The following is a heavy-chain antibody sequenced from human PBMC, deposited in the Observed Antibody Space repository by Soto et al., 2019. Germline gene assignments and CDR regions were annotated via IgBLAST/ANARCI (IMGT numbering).Heavy chain of an antibody. D-gene: IGHD6-6*01. CDR2: INQDESES. CDR1: GFSFKTFW. V-gene: IGHV3-7*01. Sequence: EMQLVESGGGSVQPGESLRLSCAASGFSFKTFWMSWVRQAPGKGLEWVANINQDESESHYVDSVKGRFTISRDNAKSSVSLQMNDLRVGDTAVYYCVSANIVGRPGGGQGTMVTVSS. CDR3: VSANIVGRPG. J-gene: IGHJ3*01.